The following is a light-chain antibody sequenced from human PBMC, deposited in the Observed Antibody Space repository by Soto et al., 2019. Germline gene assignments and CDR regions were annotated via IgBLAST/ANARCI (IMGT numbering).Light chain of an antibody. J-gene: IGKJ1*01. CDR3: QQYNRWPPRT. CDR2: GAS. CDR1: QSVSSN. Sequence: EIVMTQSPATLSVSPGERATLSCRASQSVSSNLAWYQQKPGQAPRLLIYGASRRATDIPARFSGSGSGTEFTLTISSLQSEDFAVYYCQQYNRWPPRTFGQGTKVDIK. V-gene: IGKV3-15*01.